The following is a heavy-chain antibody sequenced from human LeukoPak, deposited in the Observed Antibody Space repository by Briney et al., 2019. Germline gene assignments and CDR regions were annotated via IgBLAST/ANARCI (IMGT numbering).Heavy chain of an antibody. CDR1: GFTFSRYW. V-gene: IGHV3-74*01. J-gene: IGHJ3*02. CDR2: ISSDGSIT. D-gene: IGHD3-22*01. CDR3: ARPHDSSDYYAFDI. Sequence: PGGSLRLSCAASGFTFSRYWMHWVRQAPGKGLVWVSRISSDGSITTYADSVRGRFTISRDNAKNTLYLQMNSLRAEDTAVYYCARPHDSSDYYAFDIWGQGTMVTVSS.